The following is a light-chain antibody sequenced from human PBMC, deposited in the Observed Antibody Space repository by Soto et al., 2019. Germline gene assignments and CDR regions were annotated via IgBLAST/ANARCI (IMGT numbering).Light chain of an antibody. J-gene: IGLJ3*02. CDR3: QTWSTDIRV. Sequence: QAVVTQPPSASASLGASVKLTCTLSSGHNSYAIAWHQQQPEKGPRYLMKLNSYGSHSKGDGIPDRFSGSSSGAERYLTISSLQSEDEADYYCQTWSTDIRVFGGGTKVTVL. CDR2: LNSYGSH. V-gene: IGLV4-69*01. CDR1: SGHNSYA.